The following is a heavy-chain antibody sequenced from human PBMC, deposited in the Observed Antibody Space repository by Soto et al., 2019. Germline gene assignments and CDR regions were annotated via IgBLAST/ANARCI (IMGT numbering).Heavy chain of an antibody. CDR3: AIYCGNSVYVDY. D-gene: IGHD2-21*02. CDR2: IYYSGST. J-gene: IGHJ4*02. V-gene: IGHV4-30-4*01. Sequence: QVKLQESGPGLVKPSQTLSLTCTVSGGSIISGDYSWSWIRQPPGKGLDWIGYIYYSGSTYYNPSLNSRFTISVYTSKNQFSLKLSSGTAADTAVYYCAIYCGNSVYVDYWCQGTQVTVSA. CDR1: GGSIISGDYS.